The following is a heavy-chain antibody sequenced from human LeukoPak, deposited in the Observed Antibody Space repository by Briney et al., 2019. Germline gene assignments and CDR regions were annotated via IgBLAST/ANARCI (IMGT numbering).Heavy chain of an antibody. CDR1: GGSVSSGSYY. D-gene: IGHD3-10*01. CDR2: IYYSGST. J-gene: IGHJ4*02. V-gene: IGHV4-61*01. Sequence: SETLSLTCTVSGGSVSSGSYYWSWIRQPPGKGLEWIGYIYYSGSTYYNPSLKSRVTISVDTSKNQFSLKLSSVTAADTAVYYCARTKIRSRGFDYWGQGTLVTVSS. CDR3: ARTKIRSRGFDY.